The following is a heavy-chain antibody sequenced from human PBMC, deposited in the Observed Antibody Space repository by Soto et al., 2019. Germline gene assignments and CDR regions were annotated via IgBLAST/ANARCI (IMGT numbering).Heavy chain of an antibody. V-gene: IGHV3-30*02. CDR3: TIVRVADSALAH. J-gene: IGHJ4*02. D-gene: IGHD3-10*02. CDR2: MSYDGSDT. Sequence: GGSLRLSCVGPGFIFSNNVMHWVRQTPGKGLEWVAFMSYDGSDTFYADSVKGRFTISRDNSKNTLFLHMSNLRAEDTAMYYCTIVRVADSALAHWGQGNLDT. CDR1: GFIFSNNV.